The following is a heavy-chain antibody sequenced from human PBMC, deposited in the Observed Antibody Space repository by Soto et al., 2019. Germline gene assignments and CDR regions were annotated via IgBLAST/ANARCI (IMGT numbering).Heavy chain of an antibody. Sequence: EVQMLESGGGLVQPGGSRRLSGVASGFTFGRFGMSWAPQAEGKGLEWVSGIINSGSGTYYADSVKGRFTISRDNAKNTLYLQMSSLRGEDTALYYCSSSSPASDYWGQGTLVTVSS. D-gene: IGHD3-10*01. CDR1: GFTFGRFG. CDR3: SSSSPASDY. J-gene: IGHJ4*02. CDR2: IINSGSGT. V-gene: IGHV3-23*01.